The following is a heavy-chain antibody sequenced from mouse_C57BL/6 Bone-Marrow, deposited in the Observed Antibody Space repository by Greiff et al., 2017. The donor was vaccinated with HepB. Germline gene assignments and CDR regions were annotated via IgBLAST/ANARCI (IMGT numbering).Heavy chain of an antibody. J-gene: IGHJ4*01. CDR1: GYTFTEYT. V-gene: IGHV1-62-2*01. D-gene: IGHD4-1*01. CDR3: ARHEGETGGYYAMDY. Sequence: VQGVESGAELVKPGASVKLSCKASGYTFTEYTIHWVKQRSGQGLEWIGWFYPGSGSIKYNEKFKDKATLTADKSSSTVYMELSRLTSEDSAVYFCARHEGETGGYYAMDYWGQGTSVTVSS. CDR2: FYPGSGSI.